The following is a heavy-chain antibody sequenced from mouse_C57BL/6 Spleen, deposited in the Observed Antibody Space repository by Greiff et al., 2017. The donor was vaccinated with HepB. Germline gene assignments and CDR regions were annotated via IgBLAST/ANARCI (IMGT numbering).Heavy chain of an antibody. V-gene: IGHV6-3*01. CDR3: TGDWDGFAY. D-gene: IGHD4-1*01. J-gene: IGHJ3*01. CDR2: IRLKSDNYAT. Sequence: DVKLQESGGGLVQPGGSMKLSCVASGFTFSNYWMNWVRQSPEKGLEWVAQIRLKSDNYATHYAESVKGRFTISRDDSKSSVYLQMNNLRAEDTGIYYCTGDWDGFAYWGQGTLVTVSA. CDR1: GFTFSNYW.